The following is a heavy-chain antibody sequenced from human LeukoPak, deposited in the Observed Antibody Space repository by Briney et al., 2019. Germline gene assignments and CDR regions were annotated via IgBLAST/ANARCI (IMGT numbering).Heavy chain of an antibody. CDR2: INHSGST. Sequence: SETLSLTCAVYGGSFSGYYWSWIRQPPGKGLEWIGEINHSGSTNYNPSLKSRVTISVDTSKNQFSLKLSSVTAADTAVYYCARRQLDLSALFDPWGQGTLVTVSS. V-gene: IGHV4-34*01. CDR3: ARRQLDLSALFDP. CDR1: GGSFSGYY. D-gene: IGHD1-7*01. J-gene: IGHJ5*02.